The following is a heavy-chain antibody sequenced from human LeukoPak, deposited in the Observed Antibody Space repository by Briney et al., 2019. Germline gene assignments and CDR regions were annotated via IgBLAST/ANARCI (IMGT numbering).Heavy chain of an antibody. CDR2: IKQDGSEE. CDR1: GFTFSSYW. J-gene: IGHJ3*02. Sequence: GGSLRLSCAASGFTFSSYWMSWVRQAPGKGLEWVANIKQDGSEEYYVDSVKGRFTISRDNGKNSLYLQMNSLRAEDTAVYYCARDRRSKAAFDIWGQGTMVTAS. D-gene: IGHD4-11*01. V-gene: IGHV3-7*01. CDR3: ARDRRSKAAFDI.